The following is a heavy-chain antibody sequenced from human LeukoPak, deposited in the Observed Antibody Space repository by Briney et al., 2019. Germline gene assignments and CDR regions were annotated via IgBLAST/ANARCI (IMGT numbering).Heavy chain of an antibody. CDR2: INHSGST. V-gene: IGHV4-34*01. D-gene: IGHD3-22*01. J-gene: IGHJ5*02. CDR1: GGSISSYY. Sequence: SETLSLTCTVSGGSISSYYWSWIRQPPGKGLEWIGEINHSGSTNYNPSLKSRVTISVDTSKNQFSLKLSSVTAADTAVYYCARVPTPNYYDKRSWFDPWGQGTLVTVSS. CDR3: ARVPTPNYYDKRSWFDP.